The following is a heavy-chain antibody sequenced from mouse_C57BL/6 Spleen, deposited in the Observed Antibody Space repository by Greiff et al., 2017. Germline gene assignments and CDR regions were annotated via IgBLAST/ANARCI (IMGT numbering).Heavy chain of an antibody. CDR2: IDPENGDT. D-gene: IGHD1-1*01. J-gene: IGHJ1*03. Sequence: VQLQQSGAELVRPGASVKLSCTASGFNIKDDYMHWVKQRPEQGLEWIGWIDPENGDTEYASKFQGKATITADTSSNTAYLQLSSLTSEDTAVYYCTTRYYGSRHWYFDVWGTGTTVTVSS. CDR1: GFNIKDDY. V-gene: IGHV14-4*01. CDR3: TTRYYGSRHWYFDV.